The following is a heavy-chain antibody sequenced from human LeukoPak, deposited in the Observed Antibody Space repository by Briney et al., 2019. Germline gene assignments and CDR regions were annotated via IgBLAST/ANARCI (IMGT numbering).Heavy chain of an antibody. Sequence: GESLKISCKASGYTFTSYGLSWVRQAPGQGLEWMGWISAYDGNTKYAQKLQGRVTMTTDTSTSTAYMELRSLRSDDTAVYYCARDRRSDDSSGHPYWGQGTLVTVSS. CDR1: GYTFTSYG. CDR3: ARDRRSDDSSGHPY. D-gene: IGHD3-22*01. V-gene: IGHV1-18*01. J-gene: IGHJ4*02. CDR2: ISAYDGNT.